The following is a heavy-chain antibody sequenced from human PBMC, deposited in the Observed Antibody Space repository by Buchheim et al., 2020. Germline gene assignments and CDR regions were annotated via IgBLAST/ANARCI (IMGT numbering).Heavy chain of an antibody. CDR3: SRGAGELELRTMDV. D-gene: IGHD1-7*01. CDR2: IGVGGET. V-gene: IGHV3-13*04. CDR1: GFTFSNYE. J-gene: IGHJ6*02. Sequence: EVQLVESGGGLVEPGGSLRLSCAASGFTFSNYEMHWVRQVIGKGLEWVSTIGVGGETYYPGSVKGRFTISRENAKNSLYLPMNSLRAGDTAVYYCSRGAGELELRTMDVWGQGTT.